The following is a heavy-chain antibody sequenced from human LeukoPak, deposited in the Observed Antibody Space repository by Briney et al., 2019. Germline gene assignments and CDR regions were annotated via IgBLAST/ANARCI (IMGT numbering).Heavy chain of an antibody. V-gene: IGHV4-59*01. D-gene: IGHD5-12*01. CDR3: ARDVGGYSGAVDY. CDR1: GGSFSGYI. J-gene: IGHJ4*02. Sequence: SETLSLTCAVYGGSFSGYIWNWIRQPPGKGLEWIGYIYYSGSTNYNPSLKSRVTISVDTSKNQFSLKLSSVTAADTAVYYCARDVGGYSGAVDYWGQGTLVTVSS. CDR2: IYYSGST.